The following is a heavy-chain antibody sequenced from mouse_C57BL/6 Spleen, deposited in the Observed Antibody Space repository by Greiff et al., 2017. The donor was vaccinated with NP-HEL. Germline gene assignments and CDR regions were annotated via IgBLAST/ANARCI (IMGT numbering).Heavy chain of an antibody. CDR2: INPNNGGT. Sequence: EVQLHQSGPELVKPGASVKISCKASGYTFTDYYMNWVKQSHGKSLEWIGDINPNNGGTSYNQKFKGKATLTVDKSSSTAYMELRSLTSEDSAVYYCAPYYYGSSYENYFDYWGQGTTLTVSS. V-gene: IGHV1-26*01. J-gene: IGHJ2*01. CDR1: GYTFTDYY. D-gene: IGHD1-1*01. CDR3: APYYYGSSYENYFDY.